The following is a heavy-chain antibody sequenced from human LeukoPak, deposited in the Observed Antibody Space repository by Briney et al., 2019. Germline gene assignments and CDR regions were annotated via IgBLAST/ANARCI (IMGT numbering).Heavy chain of an antibody. CDR1: ARSISNHY. D-gene: IGHD6-19*01. V-gene: IGHV4-59*11. Sequence: SETLSLTCTVAARSISNHYWSWMRQSPGKGLEWIAYIFYTGSYNYNPSLKSRFYISVDTPKNQFSLNLTSVTAADTAVYYCARGRSSLDLWGQGALVTVSS. J-gene: IGHJ5*02. CDR2: IFYTGSY. CDR3: ARGRSSLDL.